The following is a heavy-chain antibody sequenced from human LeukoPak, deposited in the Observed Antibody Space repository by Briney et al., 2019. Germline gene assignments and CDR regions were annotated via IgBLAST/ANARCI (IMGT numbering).Heavy chain of an antibody. Sequence: PSETLSLTCTVSGDSITTSGYYWSWIRRHPGAGLEWIAYIHYIGNTYYNPSLESRVTMSIDTSSNQFSLNVASVTAADTAVYLCARVRDDYFFDYLGQGILVTVSS. CDR1: GDSITTSGYY. D-gene: IGHD3-3*01. CDR2: IHYIGNT. V-gene: IGHV4-31*03. CDR3: ARVRDDYFFDY. J-gene: IGHJ4*02.